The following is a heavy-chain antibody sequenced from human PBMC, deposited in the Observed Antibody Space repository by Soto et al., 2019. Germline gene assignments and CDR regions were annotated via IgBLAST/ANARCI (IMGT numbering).Heavy chain of an antibody. D-gene: IGHD3-22*01. CDR1: GFTFGDYA. CDR3: TTNYYDSSGYDNWFDP. CDR2: IRSKAYGGTT. Sequence: PGGSLRLSCTASGFTFGDYAMSWFRQAPWKGLEWVGFIRSKAYGGTTEYAASVKGRFTISRDDSKSIAYLQMNSLKTEDTAVYYCTTNYYDSSGYDNWFDPWGQGTLVTVSS. J-gene: IGHJ5*02. V-gene: IGHV3-49*03.